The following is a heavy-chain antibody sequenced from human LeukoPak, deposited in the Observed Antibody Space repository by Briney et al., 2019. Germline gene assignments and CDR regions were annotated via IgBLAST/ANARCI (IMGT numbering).Heavy chain of an antibody. CDR1: GFTFSSYG. D-gene: IGHD3-16*01. CDR2: IWYDGSNK. Sequence: GGSLRLSCAASGFTFSSYGMHWVRQAPGKGLEWVAVIWYDGSNKYYADSVKGRFTISRDNSKNTLYLQKNSLRAEDTAVYYCARDLGGVSFDYWGQGTLVTVSS. V-gene: IGHV3-33*01. CDR3: ARDLGGVSFDY. J-gene: IGHJ4*02.